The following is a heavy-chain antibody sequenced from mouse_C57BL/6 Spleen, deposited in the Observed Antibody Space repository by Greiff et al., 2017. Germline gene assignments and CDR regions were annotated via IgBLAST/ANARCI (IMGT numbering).Heavy chain of an antibody. CDR2: INPNNGGT. CDR1: GYTFTDYN. V-gene: IGHV1-22*01. J-gene: IGHJ3*01. D-gene: IGHD1-1*01. Sequence: EVQLQESGPELVKPGASVKMSCKASGYTFTDYNMHWVKQSHGKSLEWIGYINPNNGGTSYNQKFKGKATLTVNKSSSTAYMELRSLTSEDSAVYYCARDYYYGSSYIGWFAYWGQGTLVTVSA. CDR3: ARDYYYGSSYIGWFAY.